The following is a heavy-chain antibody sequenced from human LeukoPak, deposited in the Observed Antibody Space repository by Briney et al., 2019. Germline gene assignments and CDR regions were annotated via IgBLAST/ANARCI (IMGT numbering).Heavy chain of an antibody. CDR3: ARDSGYYYDSSGYSDFDY. Sequence: EASVKVSCKASGYTFTVYYIHWMRQAPGQGLEWMGWINPNSGDTNYAQKFQGRVTVTRDTSISTVYMELSSLRSEDTAVYYCARDSGYYYDSSGYSDFDYWGQGTLVTVSS. CDR1: GYTFTVYY. CDR2: INPNSGDT. J-gene: IGHJ4*02. V-gene: IGHV1-2*02. D-gene: IGHD3-22*01.